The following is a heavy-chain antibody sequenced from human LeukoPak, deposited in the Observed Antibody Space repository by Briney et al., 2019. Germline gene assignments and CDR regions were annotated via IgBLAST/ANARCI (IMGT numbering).Heavy chain of an antibody. CDR2: ISYDGSNK. CDR3: AREPTYAVSIAARLGGMDV. V-gene: IGHV3-30-3*01. Sequence: GGSLRLSCAASGFTFSSYAMHWVRQAPGKGLEWVAVISYDGSNKYYADSVKGRFTISRDNSKNTLYLQMSSLRAGDTAVYYCAREPTYAVSIAARLGGMDVWGQGTTVTVSS. J-gene: IGHJ6*02. CDR1: GFTFSSYA. D-gene: IGHD6-6*01.